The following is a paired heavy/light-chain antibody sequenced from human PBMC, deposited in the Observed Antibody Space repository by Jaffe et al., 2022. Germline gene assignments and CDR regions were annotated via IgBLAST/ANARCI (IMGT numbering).Light chain of an antibody. V-gene: IGKV2-29*02. J-gene: IGKJ2*01. CDR3: MQGIHLRA. Sequence: DIVMTQTPLSLSVTPGQPASISCKSSQSLLHSDGKTYLYWYLQKPGQSPQLLIYEVSSRFSGVPDRFSGSGSGTDFTLKISRVEAEDVGVYYCMQGIHLRAFGQGTKLEIK. CDR1: QSLLHSDGKTY. CDR2: EVS.
Heavy chain of an antibody. CDR1: GGTFSSYA. CDR2: IIPIFGTA. V-gene: IGHV1-69*01. CDR3: ARDGGYYGSGSYPYYYYYYMDV. D-gene: IGHD3-10*01. Sequence: QVQLVQSGAEVKKPGSSVKVSCKASGGTFSSYAISWVRQAPGQGLEWMGGIIPIFGTANYAQKFQGRVTITADESTSTAYMELSSLRSEDTAVYYCARDGGYYGSGSYPYYYYYYMDVWGKGTTVTVSS. J-gene: IGHJ6*03.